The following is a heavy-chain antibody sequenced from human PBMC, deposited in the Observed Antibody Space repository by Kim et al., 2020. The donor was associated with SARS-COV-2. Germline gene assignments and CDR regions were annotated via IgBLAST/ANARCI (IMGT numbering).Heavy chain of an antibody. J-gene: IGHJ6*01. D-gene: IGHD2-2*01. CDR1: GFTFGDYN. CDR2: ICSSSKV. Sequence: GGSLRLSCAASGFTFGDYNMNWVRQAPGKGLEWLCSICSSSKVYYAASVKGRFATSRDTAKNTLHLQKNSLRDADKATYYCSTDGKLRYCSIMD. V-gene: IGHV3-21*01. CDR3: STDGKLRYCSIMD.